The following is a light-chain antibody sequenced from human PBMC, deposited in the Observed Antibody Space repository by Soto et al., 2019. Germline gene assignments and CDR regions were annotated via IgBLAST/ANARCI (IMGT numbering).Light chain of an antibody. CDR2: EGS. J-gene: IGLJ2*01. Sequence: QSALTQPASVSGPPGQSITISCTGTSSDVGSYNLVSWYQQHPGKAPKLMIYEGSKRPSGVSNRFSGSKSGNTASLTISGLQAEDEADYYCCSYAGSSTLDVVFGGGTKLTVL. CDR3: CSYAGSSTLDVV. V-gene: IGLV2-23*01. CDR1: SSDVGSYNL.